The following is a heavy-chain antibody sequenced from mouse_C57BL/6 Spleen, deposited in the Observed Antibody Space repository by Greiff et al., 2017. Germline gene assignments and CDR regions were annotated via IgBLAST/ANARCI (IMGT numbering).Heavy chain of an antibody. CDR1: GYTFTSYW. V-gene: IGHV1-72*01. Sequence: VQLQQPGAELVKPGASVKLSCKASGYTFTSYWMHWVKQRPGRGLEWIGRIDPNSGGTKYNEKFKSKATLTVDKPSSTAYMQLSSLTSEDSAVYYCASAVVATDYYAMDDWGQGTSVTVAS. CDR2: IDPNSGGT. D-gene: IGHD1-1*01. J-gene: IGHJ4*01. CDR3: ASAVVATDYYAMDD.